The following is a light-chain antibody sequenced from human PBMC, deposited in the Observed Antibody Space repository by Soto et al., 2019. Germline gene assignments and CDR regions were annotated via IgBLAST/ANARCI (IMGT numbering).Light chain of an antibody. CDR3: QQYNSYSRT. J-gene: IGKJ1*01. CDR2: TAS. CDR1: QNINTW. V-gene: IGKV1-5*03. Sequence: DIQMTQSPSTLSASLGDRISISCRASQNINTWLAWYQQRPGKAPKFLLYTASILGSGVPSRFSGSGFGTDFTFTFYGLQPDDFATYYCQQYNSYSRTFGPGTKVDIK.